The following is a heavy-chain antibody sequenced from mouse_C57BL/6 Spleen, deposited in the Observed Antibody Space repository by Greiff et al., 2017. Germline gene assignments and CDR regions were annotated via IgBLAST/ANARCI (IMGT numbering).Heavy chain of an antibody. CDR1: GYTFTSYW. D-gene: IGHD2-10*01. Sequence: QVQLQQPGAELVKPGASVKLSCKASGYTFTSYWMHWVKQRPGQGLEWIGMIHPNSGSTNYNEKFKSKATLTVDKSSSAAYMHLSSLTSEDSAVYYCARSPYSVFDYWGQGTTLTVSS. CDR3: ARSPYSVFDY. J-gene: IGHJ2*01. V-gene: IGHV1-64*01. CDR2: IHPNSGST.